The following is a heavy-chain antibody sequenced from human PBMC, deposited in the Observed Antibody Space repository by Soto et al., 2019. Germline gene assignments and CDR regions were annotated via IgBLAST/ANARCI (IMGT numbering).Heavy chain of an antibody. V-gene: IGHV3-33*01. Sequence: ESGGGVVQPGRSLRLSCAASGFTFSNYGMHWVRQAPGKGLEWAALIWYDGSEEYYAGSVKGRFSISRDNSKNTLYLQMNSLRAEDTAVYYCARERGERCSYGSTDHWGQGTLVTVSS. CDR1: GFTFSNYG. D-gene: IGHD5-18*01. CDR3: ARERGERCSYGSTDH. CDR2: IWYDGSEE. J-gene: IGHJ4*02.